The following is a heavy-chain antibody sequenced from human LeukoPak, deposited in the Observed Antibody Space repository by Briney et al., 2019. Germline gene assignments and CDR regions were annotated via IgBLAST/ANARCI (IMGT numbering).Heavy chain of an antibody. D-gene: IGHD1-26*01. CDR1: GGSISSYY. CDR3: ARGMGAKFLDWFDP. CDR2: IYYSGST. Sequence: PSETLSLTCTVSGGSISSYYWSWIRQPPGKGLEWIGYIYYSGSTNYNPSLRSRVTISVDTSKNQFSLKLSSVTAADTAVYYCARGMGAKFLDWFDPWGQGTLVTVSS. J-gene: IGHJ5*02. V-gene: IGHV4-59*01.